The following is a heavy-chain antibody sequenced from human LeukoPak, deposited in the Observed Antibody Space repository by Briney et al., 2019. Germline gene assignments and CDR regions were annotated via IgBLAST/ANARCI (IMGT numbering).Heavy chain of an antibody. CDR3: ARGRVVVPAASFDY. V-gene: IGHV1-3*01. J-gene: IGHJ4*02. CDR1: GYTFTSYT. D-gene: IGHD2-2*01. CDR2: INGGNGNT. Sequence: GASVKVSCKASGYTFTSYTMHWLWQAPGQRPEWMGWINGGNGNTKYSQRFQGRVTITRDTSASTAYMELSSLRSEDTAVYYCARGRVVVPAASFDYWGQGTLVTVSS.